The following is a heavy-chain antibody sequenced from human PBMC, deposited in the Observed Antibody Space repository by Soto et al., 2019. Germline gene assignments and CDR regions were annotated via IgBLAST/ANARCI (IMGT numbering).Heavy chain of an antibody. CDR2: IYYIGST. CDR1: GCSVRRGSCY. CDR3: ARGPSIRVSMAYDY. Sequence: SETLSLAWTVSGCSVRRGSCYWSWILQPPGKGLEWIGYIYYIGSTNYNPSLKSRVTISVDTSKNQFSMKLSSVTAADTAVYYCARGPSIRVSMAYDYWGQGTLVTVSS. J-gene: IGHJ4*02. V-gene: IGHV4-61*01. D-gene: IGHD3-10*01.